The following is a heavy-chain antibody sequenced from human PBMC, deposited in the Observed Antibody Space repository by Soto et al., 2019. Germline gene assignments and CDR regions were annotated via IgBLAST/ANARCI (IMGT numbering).Heavy chain of an antibody. CDR1: GYTFTSYG. V-gene: IGHV1-18*01. J-gene: IGHJ6*03. Sequence: ASVKVSCKASGYTFTSYGISWVRQAPGQGLEWMGWISAYNGNTNYAQKLQGRVTMTTDTSTSTAYMELRSLRPDDTAVYYCARYTYYDFWSGYRGYYYYYMDVWGKGTTVTVSS. D-gene: IGHD3-3*01. CDR2: ISAYNGNT. CDR3: ARYTYYDFWSGYRGYYYYYMDV.